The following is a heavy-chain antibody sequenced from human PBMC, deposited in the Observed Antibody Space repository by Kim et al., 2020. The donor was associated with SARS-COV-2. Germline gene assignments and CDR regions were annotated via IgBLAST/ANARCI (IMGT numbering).Heavy chain of an antibody. CDR1: GGTFSSYA. J-gene: IGHJ6*02. CDR2: IIPILGIA. D-gene: IGHD6-13*01. V-gene: IGHV1-69*04. Sequence: SVKVSCKASGGTFSSYAISWVRQAPGQGLEWMGRIIPILGIANYAQKFQGRVTITADKSTSTAYMELSSLRSEDTAVYYCARVLEAAAADYYYYYGMDVWGQGTTVTVSS. CDR3: ARVLEAAAADYYYYYGMDV.